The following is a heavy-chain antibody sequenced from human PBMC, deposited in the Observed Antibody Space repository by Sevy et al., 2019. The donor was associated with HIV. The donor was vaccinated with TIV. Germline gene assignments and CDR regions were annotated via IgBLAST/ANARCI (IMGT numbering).Heavy chain of an antibody. CDR3: AKDPLISLGADLFDS. CDR1: GFTFSSYG. D-gene: IGHD7-27*01. J-gene: IGHJ4*02. CDR2: INYDGSEK. V-gene: IGHV3-30*02. Sequence: GGSLRLSCATSGFTFSSYGMHWVRQAPGKGLQWVSFINYDGSEKKYGDSVKGRFTISRDNSKNTLYLQMNSLRAEDTGVYYCAKDPLISLGADLFDSWGQGTLVTVSS.